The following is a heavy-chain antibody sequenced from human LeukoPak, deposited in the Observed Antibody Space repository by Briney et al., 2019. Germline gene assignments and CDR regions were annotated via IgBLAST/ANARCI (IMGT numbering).Heavy chain of an antibody. CDR3: AKDRAGSNWSYYFDY. D-gene: IGHD1-26*01. CDR1: GFTFGSYA. V-gene: IGHV3-23*01. CDR2: ISGSGGST. J-gene: IGHJ4*02. Sequence: GSLRLSCAASGFTFGSYAMSWVRQAPGKGLEWVSAISGSGGSTYYADSVKGRFTISRDNSKNTLYLQMNSLRAEDTAVYYCAKDRAGSNWSYYFDYWGQGTLVTVSS.